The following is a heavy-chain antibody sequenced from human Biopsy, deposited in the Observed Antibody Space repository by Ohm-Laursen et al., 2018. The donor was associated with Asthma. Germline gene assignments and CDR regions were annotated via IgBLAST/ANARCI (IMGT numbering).Heavy chain of an antibody. D-gene: IGHD4-11*01. CDR3: AKSVRCSNFIDF. CDR1: GFTFSNYG. J-gene: IGHJ4*02. V-gene: IGHV3-30*18. CDR2: ISYDGSND. Sequence: SLRLSCAASGFTFSNYGMHWVRQAPGKGLDWVALISYDGSNDFYADSVKGRFTISRDNSKNTLYLQMNSLTFEDTAVYYCAKSVRCSNFIDFWGQGTLVAVSA.